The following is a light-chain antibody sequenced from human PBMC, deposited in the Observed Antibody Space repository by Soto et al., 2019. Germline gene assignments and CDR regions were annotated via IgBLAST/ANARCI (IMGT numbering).Light chain of an antibody. CDR3: LQYNNWPPLT. CDR1: QSVSSN. CDR2: GAS. Sequence: EIVMTQSPATLSVSPGERATLSCRASQSVSSNIAWYQQKPGQAPRLLIYGASTRATGIPARFSGSGSGTEFHLTISSLQSEDFAVYYCLQYNNWPPLTFGGGTKVEIK. J-gene: IGKJ4*01. V-gene: IGKV3-15*01.